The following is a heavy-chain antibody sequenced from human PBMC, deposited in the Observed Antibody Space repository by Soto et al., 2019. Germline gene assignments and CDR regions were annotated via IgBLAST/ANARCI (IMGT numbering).Heavy chain of an antibody. D-gene: IGHD3-16*02. CDR2: INPSGGDT. CDR3: ARERELSGVCGSFRPPTYFDS. V-gene: IGHV1-46*01. Sequence: ASVKVCCKASGYTLTSFYMHWVRQAPGQGLEWMGLINPSGGDTNYAQKFQDRVSITRDTSTQTVSLELTDLRSEDTAIYYCARERELSGVCGSFRPPTYFDSWGHRTLVTASS. J-gene: IGHJ4*01. CDR1: GYTLTSFY.